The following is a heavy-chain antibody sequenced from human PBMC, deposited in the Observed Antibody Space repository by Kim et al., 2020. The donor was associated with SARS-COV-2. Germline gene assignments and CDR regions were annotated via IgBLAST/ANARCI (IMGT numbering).Heavy chain of an antibody. V-gene: IGHV1-18*01. Sequence: ASVKVSCKASGYTFTSYGISWVRQAPGQGLEWMGWISAYNGNTNYAQKLQGRVTMTTDTSTSTAYMELRSLRSDDTAVYYCARGYSSSWYPHYYYGMDVWGQGTTVTVSS. D-gene: IGHD6-13*01. CDR1: GYTFTSYG. CDR2: ISAYNGNT. CDR3: ARGYSSSWYPHYYYGMDV. J-gene: IGHJ6*02.